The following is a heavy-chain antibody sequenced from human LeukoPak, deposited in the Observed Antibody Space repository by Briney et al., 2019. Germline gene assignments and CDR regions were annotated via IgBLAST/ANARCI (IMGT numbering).Heavy chain of an antibody. CDR3: AREGRGYKVAKFDY. V-gene: IGHV3-7*01. Sequence: PGGSLRLSCAASGFTFSSYWMSWVRQAPGKGLEWVANIKQDGSEKYYVDFVKGRFTISRDNAKNSLYLQMNSLRAEDTAVYYCAREGRGYKVAKFDYWGQGTLVTVSS. CDR2: IKQDGSEK. J-gene: IGHJ4*02. D-gene: IGHD3-22*01. CDR1: GFTFSSYW.